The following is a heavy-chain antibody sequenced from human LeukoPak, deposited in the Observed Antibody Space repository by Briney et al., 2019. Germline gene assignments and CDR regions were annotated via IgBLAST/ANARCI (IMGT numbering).Heavy chain of an antibody. Sequence: ASVKVSCKASGYTFTSYYMHWVRQAPEQGLEWMGIINPSGGSTSYAQKFQGRVTMTRDTSTSTVYMELSSLRSEDTAVYYCARSPAAGHFDYWGQGTLVTVSS. V-gene: IGHV1-46*01. CDR3: ARSPAAGHFDY. CDR2: INPSGGST. J-gene: IGHJ4*02. D-gene: IGHD6-13*01. CDR1: GYTFTSYY.